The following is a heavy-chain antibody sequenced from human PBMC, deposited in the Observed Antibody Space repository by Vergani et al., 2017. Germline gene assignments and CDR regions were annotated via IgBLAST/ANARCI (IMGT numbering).Heavy chain of an antibody. CDR3: ARFQYYYYGMDV. V-gene: IGHV3-66*01. Sequence: EVQLVESGGGLVQPGGSLRLSCAASGFTVSSNYMSWVRQAPGKVLEWVSVIYSGGSTYYADSVKGRFTISRDNSKNTLYLQMNSLRAEDTAVYYCARFQYYYYGMDVWGQGTTVTVSS. J-gene: IGHJ6*02. CDR1: GFTVSSNY. CDR2: IYSGGST.